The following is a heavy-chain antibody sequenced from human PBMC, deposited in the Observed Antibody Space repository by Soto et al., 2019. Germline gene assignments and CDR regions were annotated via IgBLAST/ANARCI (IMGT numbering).Heavy chain of an antibody. V-gene: IGHV4-59*01. Sequence: SETLSLTXTVSGGSISSFYWSWIRQPPGKGLEWIGYIYYTGSTNYSPSLKSRVTISVDTSKNQFSLKLSSVTAADTAVYYCARDRREGGLFDYWGQGTLVTV. CDR3: ARDRREGGLFDY. J-gene: IGHJ4*02. CDR2: IYYTGST. D-gene: IGHD1-26*01. CDR1: GGSISSFY.